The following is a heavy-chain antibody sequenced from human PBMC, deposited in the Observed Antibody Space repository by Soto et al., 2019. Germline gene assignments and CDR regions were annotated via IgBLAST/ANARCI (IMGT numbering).Heavy chain of an antibody. V-gene: IGHV3-66*01. D-gene: IGHD3-10*01. J-gene: IGHJ4*02. CDR2: IYSGGST. Sequence: GGSLRLSCAASGFTVSSNYMSWVRQAPGKGLEWVSVIYSGGSTYYADSVKGRFTISRDNSKNXXYLQXNSLRAEDTAVYYCARDNVVRGVIHTYFDYWGQGTLVTVSS. CDR3: ARDNVVRGVIHTYFDY. CDR1: GFTVSSNY.